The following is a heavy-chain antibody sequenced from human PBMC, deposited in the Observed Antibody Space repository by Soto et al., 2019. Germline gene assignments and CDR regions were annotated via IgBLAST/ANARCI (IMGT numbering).Heavy chain of an antibody. CDR1: GGFISIYF. D-gene: IGHD3-3*01. CDR2: ISTSGST. J-gene: IGHJ6*02. V-gene: IGHV4-4*07. CDR3: AIFLESRDQTIQRNYYYYGMDV. Sequence: SETLSRTSTVSGGFISIYFWSWILQPAGKGLEWIGGISTSGSTNYNSSLKSRVTMSVDTSKNQFSLKRSSVTAADTAVYYCAIFLESRDQTIQRNYYYYGMDVWGQGTTVT.